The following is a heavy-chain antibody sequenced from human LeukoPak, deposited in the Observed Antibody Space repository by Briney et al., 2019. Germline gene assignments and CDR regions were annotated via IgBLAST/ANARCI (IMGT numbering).Heavy chain of an antibody. J-gene: IGHJ4*02. D-gene: IGHD3-10*01. V-gene: IGHV4-61*08. CDR2: IYNSGST. CDR1: GGSISSGGYY. Sequence: SETLSLTCTVSGGSISSGGYYWSWIRQHPGKGLEWIGYIYNSGSTNYNPSLKSRVTISVDTSKNQFSLKLTSVTAADTAVYYCARKYYYGSGAFDYWGQGTLVTVSS. CDR3: ARKYYYGSGAFDY.